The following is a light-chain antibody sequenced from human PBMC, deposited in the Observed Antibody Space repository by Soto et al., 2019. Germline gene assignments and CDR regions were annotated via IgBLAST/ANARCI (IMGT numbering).Light chain of an antibody. CDR2: AVS. Sequence: QSVLTQPPSASGSPGQSVTISCTGTSSDVGAYKYVSWYQQHPGKAPKLMIYAVSERPSGVPDRFSGPKSGNTASLTVSGLQAEDEADYYCSSYADTNNLLFGGGTKLTVL. CDR3: SSYADTNNLL. J-gene: IGLJ2*01. CDR1: SSDVGAYKY. V-gene: IGLV2-8*01.